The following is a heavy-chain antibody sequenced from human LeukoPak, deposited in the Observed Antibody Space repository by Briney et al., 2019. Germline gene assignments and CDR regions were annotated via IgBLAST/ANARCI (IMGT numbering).Heavy chain of an antibody. Sequence: GGSLRLSCTASGFTFGDYAMSWVRQAPGKGLEWVGFIRSKAFGETAEYAASVKGRFTISRDDSKSIAYLQMTSLRSEDTAVYYCARDILLGIRYSMDVWGKGTTVTVSS. J-gene: IGHJ6*03. CDR1: GFTFGDYA. V-gene: IGHV3-49*04. D-gene: IGHD2-15*01. CDR3: ARDILLGIRYSMDV. CDR2: IRSKAFGETA.